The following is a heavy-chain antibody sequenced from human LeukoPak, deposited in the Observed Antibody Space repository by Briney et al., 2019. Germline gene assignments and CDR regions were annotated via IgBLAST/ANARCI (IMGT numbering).Heavy chain of an antibody. V-gene: IGHV6-1*01. CDR2: TYYRSAWYN. CDR3: ARGLTQYDCFDP. J-gene: IGHJ5*02. Sequence: SQTLSLTCALSGDSVSSNSVTWNWIRQSPSRGLEWLGRTYYRSAWYNDYAVSVRGRITVNPDTSKNQFSLHLNSVTPEDTAVYYCARGLTQYDCFDPWGQGILVTVSS. D-gene: IGHD2-2*01. CDR1: GDSVSSNSVT.